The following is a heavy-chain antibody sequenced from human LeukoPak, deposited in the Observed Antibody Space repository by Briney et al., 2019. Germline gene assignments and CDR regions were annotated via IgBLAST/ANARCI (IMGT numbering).Heavy chain of an antibody. D-gene: IGHD2-15*01. J-gene: IGHJ6*03. CDR1: GITFSSYA. Sequence: GGSLRLSCAASGITFSSYAMSWVRQAPGKGLEWVGFIRSKAYGGTTEYAASVKGRFTISRDDSKSIAYLQMNSLKTEDTAVYYCTRGGVDYYYYYMDVWGKGTTVTVSS. CDR2: IRSKAYGGTT. V-gene: IGHV3-49*04. CDR3: TRGGVDYYYYYMDV.